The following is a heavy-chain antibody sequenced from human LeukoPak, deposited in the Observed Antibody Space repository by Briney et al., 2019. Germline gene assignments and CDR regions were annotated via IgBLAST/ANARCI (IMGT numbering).Heavy chain of an antibody. Sequence: SVKVSCKASGGTFSSYAISWVRQAPGQGLEWMGGIIPIFGTANYAQKFQGRVTITADESTSTAYMEPSSLRSEDTAVYYCARTTYYDFWSGHYKPHNWFDPWGQGTLVTVSS. CDR2: IIPIFGTA. V-gene: IGHV1-69*01. CDR1: GGTFSSYA. D-gene: IGHD3-3*01. CDR3: ARTTYYDFWSGHYKPHNWFDP. J-gene: IGHJ5*02.